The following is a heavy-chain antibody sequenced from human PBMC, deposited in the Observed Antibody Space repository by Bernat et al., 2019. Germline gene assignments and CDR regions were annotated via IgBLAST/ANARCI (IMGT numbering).Heavy chain of an antibody. V-gene: IGHV3-23*01. J-gene: IGHJ3*02. Sequence: EVQLLESGGGLVQPGGSLRLSCAASVFTFSSYAMSWVRQAPGKGLEWVSAISGSGGSTYYADSVKGRFTISRDNSKNTMYLQMNSLRAEDTAVYYCATFNVAATFLGAFDIWGQGTMVTVSS. D-gene: IGHD2-15*01. CDR2: ISGSGGST. CDR1: VFTFSSYA. CDR3: ATFNVAATFLGAFDI.